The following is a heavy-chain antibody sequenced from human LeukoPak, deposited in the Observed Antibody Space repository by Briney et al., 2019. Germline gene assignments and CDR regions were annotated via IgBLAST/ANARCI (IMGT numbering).Heavy chain of an antibody. V-gene: IGHV3-30*02. Sequence: PGGSLRLSCAASGFTFSSYGMHWVRQAPGKGLEWVAFIRYDGSNKYYADSVKGRFTISRDNSKNTLYLQMNSLRAEDTAVYYCARDPAAAAGTAEYFQHWGQGTLVTVSS. CDR1: GFTFSSYG. CDR3: ARDPAAAAGTAEYFQH. D-gene: IGHD6-13*01. J-gene: IGHJ1*01. CDR2: IRYDGSNK.